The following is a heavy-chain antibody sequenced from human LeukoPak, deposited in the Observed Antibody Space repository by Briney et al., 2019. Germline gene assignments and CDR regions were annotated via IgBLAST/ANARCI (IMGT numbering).Heavy chain of an antibody. CDR3: VRPDFDY. CDR1: GYTLTELS. D-gene: IGHD3-10*01. Sequence: ASVKVSCKVSGYTLTELSMHWVRQAPGKGREWMGGFDPEDGETIYAQKSQGRVTMTEDTSTDTDYMELSSLRSEDTAVYYCVRPDFDYWGQGTLVTVSS. J-gene: IGHJ4*02. CDR2: FDPEDGET. V-gene: IGHV1-24*01.